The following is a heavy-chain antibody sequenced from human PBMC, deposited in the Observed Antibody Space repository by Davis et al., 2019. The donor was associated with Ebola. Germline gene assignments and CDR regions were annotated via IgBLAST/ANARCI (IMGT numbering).Heavy chain of an antibody. CDR2: IIPILGIA. CDR3: AREGDIVVVVAATLERYYGIDV. Sequence: AVKVSCKASAGTFSSYTISWVRQAPGQGLQWMGTIIPILGIANYAQKFQGRVTITADKSTSTAYMELSSLRSEDTAVYYCAREGDIVVVVAATLERYYGIDVWGQGTTVTVSS. V-gene: IGHV1-69*04. D-gene: IGHD2-15*01. CDR1: AGTFSSYT. J-gene: IGHJ6*02.